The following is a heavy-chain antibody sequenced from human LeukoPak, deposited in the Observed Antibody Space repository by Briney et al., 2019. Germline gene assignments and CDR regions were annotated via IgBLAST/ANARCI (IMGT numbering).Heavy chain of an antibody. D-gene: IGHD3-16*01. CDR1: GFTFSSYA. V-gene: IGHV3-23*01. CDR3: AKDLMGDKRGEYYFDY. Sequence: GGSLRLPCAASGFTFSSYAMSWVRQAPGKGLEWVSAISGSGGSTYYADSVKGRFTISRDNSKNTLYLQMNSLRAEDTAVYYCAKDLMGDKRGEYYFDYWGQGTLVTVSS. J-gene: IGHJ4*02. CDR2: ISGSGGST.